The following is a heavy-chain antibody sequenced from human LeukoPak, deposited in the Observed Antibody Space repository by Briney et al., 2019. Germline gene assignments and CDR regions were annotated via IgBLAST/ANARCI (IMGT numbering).Heavy chain of an antibody. CDR3: ARGYTGSGYSSTNWFDP. J-gene: IGHJ5*02. Sequence: SQTLSLTCTVSGGSISSGGYYWSWIRQPPGKGLEWIGYIYHSGSTYYNPSLKSRVTISVDRSKNQFSLKLSSVTAADTAVYYCARGYTGSGYSSTNWFDPWGQGTLVTVSS. CDR2: IYHSGST. CDR1: GGSISSGGYY. V-gene: IGHV4-30-2*01. D-gene: IGHD3-3*01.